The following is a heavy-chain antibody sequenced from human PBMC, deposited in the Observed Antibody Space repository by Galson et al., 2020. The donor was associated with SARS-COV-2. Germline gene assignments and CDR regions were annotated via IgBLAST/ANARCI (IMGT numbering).Heavy chain of an antibody. CDR1: GYTFTGYY. Sequence: ASVKVSCKASGYTFTGYYIHWVRQAPGQGLEWMGWMNPNRGGTNYAQNFQGRVTMTWDTSITTAYMELSRLRSHDTAVYYCVSDCSGGSCSIKDIAGFEYWGQGTLVTVSS. CDR2: MNPNRGGT. CDR3: VSDCSGGSCSIKDIAGFEY. V-gene: IGHV1-2*02. J-gene: IGHJ4*02. D-gene: IGHD2-15*01.